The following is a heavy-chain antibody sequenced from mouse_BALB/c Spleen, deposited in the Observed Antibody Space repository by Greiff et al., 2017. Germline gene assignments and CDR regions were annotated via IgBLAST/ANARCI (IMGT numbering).Heavy chain of an antibody. CDR2: ISDGGSYT. V-gene: IGHV5-4*02. CDR3: ARAGYYYGSSYGMDY. Sequence: DVMLVESGGGLVKPGGSLKLSCAASGFTFSDYYMYWVRQTPEKRLEWVATISDGGSYTYYPDSVKGRFTISRDNAKNNLYLQMSSLKSEDTAMYYCARAGYYYGSSYGMDYWGQGTSVTVSS. J-gene: IGHJ4*01. CDR1: GFTFSDYY. D-gene: IGHD1-1*01.